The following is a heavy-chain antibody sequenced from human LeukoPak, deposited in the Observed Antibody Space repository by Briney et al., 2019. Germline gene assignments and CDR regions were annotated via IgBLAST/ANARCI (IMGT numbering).Heavy chain of an antibody. V-gene: IGHV4-59*08. J-gene: IGHJ3*02. CDR2: IYYGGST. CDR1: GGSMSGYY. D-gene: IGHD7-27*01. Sequence: PSETLSLTCTVSGGSMSGYYWTWIRQPPGRGLEWIGYIYYGGSTNYNPSLNSRVTMSIDTSKNQFSLRLTSVTAADTAVYYCARPRSLLLGNDAFEICGQGTMVTVSS. CDR3: ARPRSLLLGNDAFEI.